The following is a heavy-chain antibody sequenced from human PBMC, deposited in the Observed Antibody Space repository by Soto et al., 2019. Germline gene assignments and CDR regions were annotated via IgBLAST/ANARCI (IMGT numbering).Heavy chain of an antibody. D-gene: IGHD3-22*01. CDR3: AKKSESFDSSGYYYGFQQ. V-gene: IGHV1-69*13. CDR2: IIPILGTA. Sequence: SVKVSCKASGGTFISHAISWVRQAPGQGLEWMGGIIPILGTANYAQKFQGRVTITADESTSTAYMELSSLRSEDTAVYYCAKKSESFDSSGYYYGFQQWGQGTPVTVSS. J-gene: IGHJ1*01. CDR1: GGTFISHA.